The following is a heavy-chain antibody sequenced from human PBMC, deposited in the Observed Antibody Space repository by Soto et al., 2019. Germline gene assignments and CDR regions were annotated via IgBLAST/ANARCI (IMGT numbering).Heavy chain of an antibody. Sequence: SETLSLTCTVTGGSISSYYSSWIRQPAGKGLEWIGRIYTSGSTNYNPSLKSRVTMSVDTSKNQFSLKLSSVTAADTAVYYCATSKASSSPFDIWGQGTMLTVSS. CDR2: IYTSGST. D-gene: IGHD6-13*01. J-gene: IGHJ3*02. V-gene: IGHV4-4*07. CDR1: GGSISSYY. CDR3: ATSKASSSPFDI.